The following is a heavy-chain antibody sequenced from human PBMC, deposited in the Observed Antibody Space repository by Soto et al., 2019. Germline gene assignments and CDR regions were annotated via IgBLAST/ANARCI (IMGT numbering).Heavy chain of an antibody. Sequence: PGGSLRLSCAASGFTFSNAWMSWVRQAPGKGLEWVGRIKSKTDGGTTDYAAPVKGRFTISRDDSKNTLYLQMNSLKTEDTAVYYCTTAAAMVTSPFDYWGQGTLVTVSS. CDR3: TTAAAMVTSPFDY. CDR1: GFTFSNAW. CDR2: IKSKTDGGTT. D-gene: IGHD5-18*01. V-gene: IGHV3-15*01. J-gene: IGHJ4*02.